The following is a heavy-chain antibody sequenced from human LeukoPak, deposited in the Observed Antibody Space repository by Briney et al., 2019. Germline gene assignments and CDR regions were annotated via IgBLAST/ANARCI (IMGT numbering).Heavy chain of an antibody. CDR2: IRSSSSPI. CDR1: GFTFSSYG. V-gene: IGHV3-48*04. D-gene: IGHD6-13*01. J-gene: IGHJ4*02. Sequence: GGSLRLSCAASGFTFSSYGMHWVRQAPGKGLEWVSYIRSSSSPIYYADSVKGRFTISRDNAKNSLYLQMNSLRVEDTAVYYCARDNGVAAAEDYWGQGTLVTVSS. CDR3: ARDNGVAAAEDY.